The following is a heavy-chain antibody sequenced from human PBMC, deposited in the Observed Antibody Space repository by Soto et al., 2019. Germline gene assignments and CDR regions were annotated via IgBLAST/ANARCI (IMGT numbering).Heavy chain of an antibody. Sequence: GGSLRLSCAASGGTFSSDAMSGGRQAPGKGLEWVSAISGSGGSTYYADSVKGRFTISRDNSKNTLYLQMNSLRAEDTAVYYCARVPVLRFLEWLPRVGYYMDVWGTGPTVTVSS. CDR2: ISGSGGST. V-gene: IGHV3-23*01. J-gene: IGHJ6*03. CDR1: GGTFSSDA. CDR3: ARVPVLRFLEWLPRVGYYMDV. D-gene: IGHD3-3*01.